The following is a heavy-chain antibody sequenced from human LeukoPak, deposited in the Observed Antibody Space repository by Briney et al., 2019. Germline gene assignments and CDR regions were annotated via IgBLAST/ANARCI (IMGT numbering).Heavy chain of an antibody. CDR1: GFTFSSYA. Sequence: PGGSLRLSCAASGFTFSSYAMSWVRQAPGKGLEWVSAISGSGGSTYYADSVKGRFTISRDNSKNTLYLQMNSLRAEDTAVDYCAKKGVVMKLYYYYYMDVWGKGTTVTVSS. D-gene: IGHD2-21*01. J-gene: IGHJ6*03. CDR3: AKKGVVMKLYYYYYMDV. V-gene: IGHV3-23*01. CDR2: ISGSGGST.